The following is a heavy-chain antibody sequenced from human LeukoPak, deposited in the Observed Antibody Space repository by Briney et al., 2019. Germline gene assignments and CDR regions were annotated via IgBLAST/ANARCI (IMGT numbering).Heavy chain of an antibody. J-gene: IGHJ3*02. Sequence: PGGSLRLSCAASGFPFSTYSIHWVRQAPGKGLEWVSGINWNGGSTGYADSVKGRFTISRDNAKNSLYLQMNSLRAEDTALYYCARGGSGSDAFDIWGQGTMVTVSS. CDR2: INWNGGST. CDR3: ARGGSGSDAFDI. V-gene: IGHV3-20*04. D-gene: IGHD1-26*01. CDR1: GFPFSTYS.